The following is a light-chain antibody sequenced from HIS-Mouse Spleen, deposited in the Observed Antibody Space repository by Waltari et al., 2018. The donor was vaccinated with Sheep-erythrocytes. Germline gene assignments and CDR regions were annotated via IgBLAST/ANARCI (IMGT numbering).Light chain of an antibody. Sequence: AIQLTQSPSSLSASVGDRVTITCRPSQGISSALAWYQQKPGQATKLLIYDASSLEVGVPSRFSGSGSGTAFTLTIRSLQPEGFATYYWQQFNDYPRTFGQGTKVEIK. V-gene: IGKV1D-13*01. CDR1: QGISSA. J-gene: IGKJ1*01. CDR3: QQFNDYPRT. CDR2: DAS.